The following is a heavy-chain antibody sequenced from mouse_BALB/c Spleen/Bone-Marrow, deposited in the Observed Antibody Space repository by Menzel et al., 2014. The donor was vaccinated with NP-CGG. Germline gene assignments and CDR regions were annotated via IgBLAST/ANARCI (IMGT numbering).Heavy chain of an antibody. CDR1: GFNIKDTY. Sequence: VQLQQSGAELVKPGASVKLSCTASGFNIKDTYMHWVKQRPEQGLEWIGRIDPANGNTKYDPKFQGKATITADTSSSTAYLQLSSLTSEDTAVYYCARLELFAYWGQGTLVTVSA. J-gene: IGHJ3*01. CDR2: IDPANGNT. V-gene: IGHV14-3*02. CDR3: ARLELFAY.